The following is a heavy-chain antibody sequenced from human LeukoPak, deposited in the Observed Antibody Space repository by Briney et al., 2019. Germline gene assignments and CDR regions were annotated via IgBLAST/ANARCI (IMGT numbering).Heavy chain of an antibody. V-gene: IGHV4-34*01. Sequence: SETLSLTCAVYGGSFSGYYWSWIRQPPGKGLEWIGEINHSGSTNYNPSLKSRVTISVDTSKNQFSLKLSSVTAADTAVYYCARAPGGYGSGSRGAFDIWGQGTMVTVSS. D-gene: IGHD3-10*01. CDR1: GGSFSGYY. J-gene: IGHJ3*02. CDR2: INHSGST. CDR3: ARAPGGYGSGSRGAFDI.